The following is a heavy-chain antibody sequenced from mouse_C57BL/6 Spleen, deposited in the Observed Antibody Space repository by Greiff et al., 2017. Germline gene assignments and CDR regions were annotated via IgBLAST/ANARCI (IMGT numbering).Heavy chain of an antibody. D-gene: IGHD2-5*01. CDR2: IWSDGST. V-gene: IGHV2-6-1*01. Sequence: VKLMESGPGLVAPSQSLSLSCTASGFSLTSYGVHWVRQPPGKGLEWLVVIWSDGSTTYNSALKSRLSISKDNSKSKVVLKMNSILTDDTAMYYCARHEDSNYVDWYFDVWGTGTTVTVSS. CDR1: GFSLTSYG. J-gene: IGHJ1*03. CDR3: ARHEDSNYVDWYFDV.